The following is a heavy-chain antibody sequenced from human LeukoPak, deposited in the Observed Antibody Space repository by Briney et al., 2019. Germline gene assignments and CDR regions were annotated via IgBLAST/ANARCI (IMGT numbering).Heavy chain of an antibody. CDR1: GFTFEDYT. Sequence: GGSLRLSCAASGFTFEDYTMHWVRQAPGKTLEWVSLISCDGTTYYTDSMKGRFTISRDNSKNSLYLQMDTLRSEDTAYYYCVKDLSYESSGSVFDYWGQGTLVTVSS. CDR3: VKDLSYESSGSVFDY. D-gene: IGHD3-22*01. V-gene: IGHV3-43*01. CDR2: ISCDGTT. J-gene: IGHJ4*02.